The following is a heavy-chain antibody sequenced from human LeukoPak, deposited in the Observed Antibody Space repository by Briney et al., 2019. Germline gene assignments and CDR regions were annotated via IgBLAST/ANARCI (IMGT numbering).Heavy chain of an antibody. Sequence: ASVKVSCKASGYTFDRYGISWVRQAPGQGLEWMGRIIPIFGTANYAQKFQGRVTITADESTSTAYMELSSLRSEDTAVYYCARGDGYSYGYPFEYYYYYMDVWGKGTTVTVSS. CDR1: GYTFDRYG. V-gene: IGHV1-69*13. D-gene: IGHD5-18*01. J-gene: IGHJ6*03. CDR3: ARGDGYSYGYPFEYYYYYMDV. CDR2: IIPIFGTA.